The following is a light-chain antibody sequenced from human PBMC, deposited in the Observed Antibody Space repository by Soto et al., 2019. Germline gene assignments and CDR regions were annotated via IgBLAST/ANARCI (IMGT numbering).Light chain of an antibody. CDR1: QSVSGSD. CDR3: QQYGSSSWT. J-gene: IGKJ5*01. CDR2: GVS. V-gene: IGKV3-20*01. Sequence: EVVLTHSPGTLSFSRRASGTHXVQSSQSVSGSDLAWYLQKPGQAPRLLISGVSNRATGTPDRFSGSGSGTDFTLTISRLEPEDFAVYYCQQYGSSSWTFGQGTRLE.